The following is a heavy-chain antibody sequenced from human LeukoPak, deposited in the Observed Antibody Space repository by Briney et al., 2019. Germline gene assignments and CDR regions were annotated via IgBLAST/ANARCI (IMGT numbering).Heavy chain of an antibody. CDR3: AKDRNGSGSYSYYFDY. CDR2: IRYDGSNK. CDR1: GFTFSSYG. V-gene: IGHV3-30*02. Sequence: GGSLRLSCAASGFTFSSYGMYWVRQAPGKGLEWVAFIRYDGSNKYYADSVKGRFTISRDNSKNTLYLQMNSLRAEDTAVYYCAKDRNGSGSYSYYFDYWGQGTLVTVSS. J-gene: IGHJ4*02. D-gene: IGHD3-10*01.